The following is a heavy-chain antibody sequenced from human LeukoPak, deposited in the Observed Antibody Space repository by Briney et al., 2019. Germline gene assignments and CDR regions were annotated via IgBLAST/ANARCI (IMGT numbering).Heavy chain of an antibody. CDR1: GFTFSSYG. Sequence: GGSLRLSCAASGFTFSSYGMNWVRQAPGKGLEWVSYISSSGSTIYYADSVKGRFTISRDNAKNSLYLQMNSLRAEDTAVYYCARDGKTGYCSTTSCYTNHYFDYWGQGTLVTVSS. D-gene: IGHD2-2*02. J-gene: IGHJ4*02. V-gene: IGHV3-48*04. CDR3: ARDGKTGYCSTTSCYTNHYFDY. CDR2: ISSSGSTI.